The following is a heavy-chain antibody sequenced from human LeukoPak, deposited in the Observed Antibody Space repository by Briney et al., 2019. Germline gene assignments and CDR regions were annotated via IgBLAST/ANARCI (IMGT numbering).Heavy chain of an antibody. CDR1: GGSFSGHY. J-gene: IGHJ6*04. V-gene: IGHV4-34*01. Sequence: SETLSLTCAVYGGSFSGHYWSWIRQPPGKGLEWIGEINHSGSTNYNPSLKSRVTISVDTSKNQFSLKLSSVTAADTAVYYCARGPYSNYGIMDVWGKGTTVTVSS. D-gene: IGHD4-11*01. CDR3: ARGPYSNYGIMDV. CDR2: INHSGST.